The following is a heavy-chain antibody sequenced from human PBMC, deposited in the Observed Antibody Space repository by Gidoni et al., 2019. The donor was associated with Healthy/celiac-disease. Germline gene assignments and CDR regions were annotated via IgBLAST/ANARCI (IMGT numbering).Heavy chain of an antibody. CDR2: IIPILGIA. V-gene: IGHV1-69*08. Sequence: QVQLVQSGAEVKKPGSSVKVSCKASGGPFSSYTISWVRQAPGQGLEWMGRIIPILGIANYAQKFQGRVTITADKSTSTAYMELSSLRSEDTAVYYCARDLGIAAAGLCDYWGQGTLVTVSS. D-gene: IGHD6-13*01. J-gene: IGHJ4*02. CDR1: GGPFSSYT. CDR3: ARDLGIAAAGLCDY.